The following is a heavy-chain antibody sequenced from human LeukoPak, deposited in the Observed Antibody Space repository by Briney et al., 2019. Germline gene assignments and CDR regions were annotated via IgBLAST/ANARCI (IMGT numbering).Heavy chain of an antibody. CDR2: INPNSGGT. CDR3: ARDGWELLPGLDY. CDR1: GYTFTGYY. J-gene: IGHJ4*02. Sequence: ASVKVSCKASGYTFTGYYMHWVRQAPGQGLEWMGWINPNSGGTNYAQKFQGRVTMTRDTTISTAYMELSRLRSDDTAVYYCARDGWELLPGLDYWGQGTLVTVSS. D-gene: IGHD1-26*01. V-gene: IGHV1-2*02.